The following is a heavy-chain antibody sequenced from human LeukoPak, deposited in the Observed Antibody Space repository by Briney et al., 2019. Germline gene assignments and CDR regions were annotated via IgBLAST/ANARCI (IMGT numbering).Heavy chain of an antibody. V-gene: IGHV3-21*01. CDR3: XXXLGDGYGTG. Sequence: GGSLRLSCAASGFTFSSYSMNWVRQAPGKGLEWVSSISSSSSYIYYADSVKGRFTISRDNAKNSLYLQMNSLRAEDTAVYYXXXXLGDGYGTGWGQGTLVTVSS. CDR2: ISSSSSYI. D-gene: IGHD5-12*01. CDR1: GFTFSSYS. J-gene: IGHJ4*02.